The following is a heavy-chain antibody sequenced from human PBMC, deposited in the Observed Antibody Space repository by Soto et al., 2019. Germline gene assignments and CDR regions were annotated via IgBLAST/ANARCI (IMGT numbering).Heavy chain of an antibody. J-gene: IGHJ5*02. CDR1: GITFSSYS. Sequence: SLIISWASSGITFSSYSMHLVRQAPGKGLEWVAVISYDGSNKYYADSVKGRFTISRDNSKNTLYLQMNSLRAEDTAVYYCARDRGKRDSSGSNWFDPWGQGILVTVSS. D-gene: IGHD3-22*01. CDR2: ISYDGSNK. CDR3: ARDRGKRDSSGSNWFDP. V-gene: IGHV3-30-3*01.